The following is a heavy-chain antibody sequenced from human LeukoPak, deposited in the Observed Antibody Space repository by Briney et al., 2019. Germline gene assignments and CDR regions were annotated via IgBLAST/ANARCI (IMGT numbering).Heavy chain of an antibody. V-gene: IGHV4-34*01. D-gene: IGHD1-26*01. CDR1: GGSFSGYY. Sequence: SETLSLTCAVDGGSFSGYYCSWIRQPPGKGLELIGEINHSGSTNYNPSLKSRVTISGDTSKNQFSLTPSSEPAANPAVYYCARGHLIVGPTKFPFAYWGQGTLVTVSS. CDR3: ARGHLIVGPTKFPFAY. CDR2: INHSGST. J-gene: IGHJ4*02.